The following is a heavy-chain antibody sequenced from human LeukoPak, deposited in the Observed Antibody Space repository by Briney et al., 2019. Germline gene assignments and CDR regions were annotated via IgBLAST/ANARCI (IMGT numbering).Heavy chain of an antibody. Sequence: SETLSHTCTVSGVSISGSSFYWGWIRQPPGKGLEWIGSIYYSGNTYYNASLKSQVSISIDTSKNQFSLRLTSVTAADTAVYYCARQTGSGLFILPGGQGTLVTVSS. V-gene: IGHV4-39*01. CDR3: ARQTGSGLFILP. CDR1: GVSISGSSFY. D-gene: IGHD3/OR15-3a*01. CDR2: IYYSGNT. J-gene: IGHJ4*02.